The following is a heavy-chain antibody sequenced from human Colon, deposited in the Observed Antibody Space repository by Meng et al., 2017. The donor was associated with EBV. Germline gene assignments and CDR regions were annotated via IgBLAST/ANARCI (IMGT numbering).Heavy chain of an antibody. V-gene: IGHV4-34*01. J-gene: IGHJ4*02. D-gene: IGHD1-26*01. CDR2: ITHRGST. CDR1: GGSFSCYY. Sequence: GPAQPRGPGLLKSAEPLSLPCAVYGGSFSCYYWTWIRQPPGKGLEWIGEITHRGSTNYNPFLKSRVTISVDTSKKQFSLKLTSVTAADTAVYYCASSHSSKVGARRLDYWGQGTLVTVSS. CDR3: ASSHSSKVGARRLDY.